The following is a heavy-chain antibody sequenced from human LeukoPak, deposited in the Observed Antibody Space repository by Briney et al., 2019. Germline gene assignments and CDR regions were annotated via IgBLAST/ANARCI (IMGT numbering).Heavy chain of an antibody. J-gene: IGHJ4*02. CDR1: GFSFSTYA. V-gene: IGHV3-21*06. CDR2: MSSGSRYI. CDR3: ARDRPTGASRVFVVQ. Sequence: GGSLRLSCTASGFSFSTYAMTWVRQAPGKGLVWISSMSSGSRYIYYADSVRGRFTISRDNTKNSLYLLMNNLRAEDTAIYYCARDRPTGASRVFVVQWGQGTPVTVSS. D-gene: IGHD2-15*01.